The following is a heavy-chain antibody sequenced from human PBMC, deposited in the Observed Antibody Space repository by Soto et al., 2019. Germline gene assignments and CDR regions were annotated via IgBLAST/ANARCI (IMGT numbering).Heavy chain of an antibody. CDR1: GFTFSSYG. Sequence: PGGSLRLSCAASGFTFSSYGMHWVRQAPGKGLEWVAVIWYDGSNKYYADSVKGRFTISRDNSKNTLYLQMNSLRAEDTAVYYCARDSMLGYCSGGSCYFDYWGQGTLVTVSS. CDR3: ARDSMLGYCSGGSCYFDY. V-gene: IGHV3-33*01. D-gene: IGHD2-15*01. J-gene: IGHJ4*02. CDR2: IWYDGSNK.